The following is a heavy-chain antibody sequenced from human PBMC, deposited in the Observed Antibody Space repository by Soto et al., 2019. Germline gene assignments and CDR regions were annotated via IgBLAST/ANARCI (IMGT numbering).Heavy chain of an antibody. Sequence: GESLKISCKGSGYSFTSYWIGWVRQMPGKGLEWMGIIYPGDSDTRYSPSFQGQVTISADKSISTAYLQWSSLKASDTAMYYCARSMVRDYYYYGMDGRGQGTTVTVSS. V-gene: IGHV5-51*01. D-gene: IGHD3-10*01. J-gene: IGHJ6*02. CDR3: ARSMVRDYYYYGMDG. CDR2: IYPGDSDT. CDR1: GYSFTSYW.